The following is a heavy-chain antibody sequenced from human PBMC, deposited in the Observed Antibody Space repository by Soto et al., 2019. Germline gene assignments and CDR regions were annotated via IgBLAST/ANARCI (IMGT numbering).Heavy chain of an antibody. J-gene: IGHJ6*02. Sequence: SLRLSCAASAFTFDDYAIHSVRQAPGKGLEWVSGISWHSGTIDYADSVKGRFTISRDNAKNSLHLQMNSLRPEDTAFYYCAKDRGSSSSSYYGMDVWGQGTTVTVSS. CDR1: AFTFDDYA. CDR3: AKDRGSSSSSYYGMDV. V-gene: IGHV3-9*01. D-gene: IGHD6-6*01. CDR2: ISWHSGTI.